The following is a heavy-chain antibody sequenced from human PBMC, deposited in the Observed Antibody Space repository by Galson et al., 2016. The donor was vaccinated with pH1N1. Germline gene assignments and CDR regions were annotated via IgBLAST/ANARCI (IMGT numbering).Heavy chain of an antibody. CDR3: AKVDGYYLGYFDY. J-gene: IGHJ4*02. D-gene: IGHD1-26*01. CDR1: GFTSDDYA. V-gene: IGHV3-9*02. CDR2: ISWNSGSI. Sequence: SLRLSCAASGFTSDDYAMHWVRQVPGKGLEWVSGISWNSGSIGYADSVKGRFTISRDNAKNSLYLQMNSLRAEDTALYYCAKVDGYYLGYFDYWGQGTLVTVSS.